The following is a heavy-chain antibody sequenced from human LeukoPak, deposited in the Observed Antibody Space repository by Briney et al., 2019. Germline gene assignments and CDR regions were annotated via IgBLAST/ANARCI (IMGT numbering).Heavy chain of an antibody. D-gene: IGHD3-10*01. V-gene: IGHV1-46*01. J-gene: IGHJ4*02. CDR3: ARGKVVTMVRGVIITYFDY. CDR2: IIPSDGST. CDR1: GYTFTTYK. Sequence: ASVKVSCKASGYTFTTYKMHWVRQAPGQGLEWMGIIIPSDGSTSYAQKFQGRVTMTRDTSTSTVYMELSSLRSEDTAVYYCARGKVVTMVRGVIITYFDYWGQGTLVTVSS.